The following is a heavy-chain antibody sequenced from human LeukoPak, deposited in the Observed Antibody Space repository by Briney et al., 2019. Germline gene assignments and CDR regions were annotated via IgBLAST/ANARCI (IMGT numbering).Heavy chain of an antibody. V-gene: IGHV1-8*01. CDR3: ARLQGRRYYDFWSGYYGY. D-gene: IGHD3-3*01. CDR1: GYTFTSYD. J-gene: IGHJ4*02. CDR2: MNPNSGNT. Sequence: GASVTVSCKASGYTFTSYDINWVRQATGRGLEWMGWMNPNSGNTGYAQKFQGRVTMTRNTSISTAYMELSSLRSEDTAVYYCARLQGRRYYDFWSGYYGYWGQGTLVTVSS.